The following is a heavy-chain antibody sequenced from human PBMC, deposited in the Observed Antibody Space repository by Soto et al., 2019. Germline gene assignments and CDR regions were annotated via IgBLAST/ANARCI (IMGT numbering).Heavy chain of an antibody. D-gene: IGHD3-16*02. CDR2: IYYSGST. Sequence: SETLSLTCTVSGLSISSYYWSWIRQPPGKGLEWIGYIYYSGSTNYNPSLKSRVTISVDTSKSQFSLKLSSVTAADTAVYYCARSRYDYIWGSYRYFWYFDLWGRGTLVTVS. CDR3: ARSRYDYIWGSYRYFWYFDL. CDR1: GLSISSYY. J-gene: IGHJ2*01. V-gene: IGHV4-59*01.